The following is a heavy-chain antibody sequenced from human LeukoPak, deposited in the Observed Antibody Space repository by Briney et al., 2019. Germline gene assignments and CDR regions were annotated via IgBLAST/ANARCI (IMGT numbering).Heavy chain of an antibody. V-gene: IGHV1-2*02. Sequence: ASVKVSCKASGYTFTGYYMHWVRQAPGQGLEWMGWINPNSGGTNYAQKFQGRVTMTRDTSISTAYMELSRLRSDDTAVYYCARVDGDYDGNYYYCYGMDVWGQGTTVTVSS. J-gene: IGHJ6*02. D-gene: IGHD4-23*01. CDR3: ARVDGDYDGNYYYCYGMDV. CDR1: GYTFTGYY. CDR2: INPNSGGT.